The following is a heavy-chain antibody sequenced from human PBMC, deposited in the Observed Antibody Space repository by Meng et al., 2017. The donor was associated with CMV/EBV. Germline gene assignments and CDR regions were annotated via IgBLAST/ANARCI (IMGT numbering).Heavy chain of an antibody. J-gene: IGHJ6*02. CDR1: GFTFSSYE. V-gene: IGHV3-48*03. CDR3: AREPGYCSSTSCYTSHYYYGMDV. Sequence: GESLKISCAASGFTFSSYEMNWVRQAPGKGLEWVSYISSSGSTIYYADSVKGRITISRDNAKNSLYLQMNSLRAEDTAVYYCAREPGYCSSTSCYTSHYYYGMDVWGQGTTVTVSS. D-gene: IGHD2-2*02. CDR2: ISSSGSTI.